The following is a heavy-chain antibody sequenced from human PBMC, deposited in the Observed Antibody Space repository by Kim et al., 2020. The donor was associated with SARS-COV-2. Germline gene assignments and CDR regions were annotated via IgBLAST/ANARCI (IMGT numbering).Heavy chain of an antibody. CDR3: AKDFHDFWSAPDAVEI. CDR2: ISGNGDTT. Sequence: GGSLRLSCADSGFTFSTYAMSWVRQAPGKGLEWVSTISGNGDTTLYADSVKGRFTISRDNSRNTLYLQMNSLTVEDTAVYYCAKDFHDFWSAPDAVEIWGQGTMVTVSS. J-gene: IGHJ3*02. CDR1: GFTFSTYA. V-gene: IGHV3-23*01. D-gene: IGHD3-3*01.